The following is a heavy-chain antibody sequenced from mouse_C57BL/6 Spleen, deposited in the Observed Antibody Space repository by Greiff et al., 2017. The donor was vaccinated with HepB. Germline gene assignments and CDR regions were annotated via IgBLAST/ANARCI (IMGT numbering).Heavy chain of an antibody. Sequence: QVQLQQPGAELVKPGASVKLSCKASGYTFTSYWMHWVKQRPGQGLEWIGMIHPNSGSTNYNEKFKSKATLTVDKSSSTAYMQLSSLTSEDSAVYYCARSGGSSGSWFAYWGQGTLVTLSA. V-gene: IGHV1-64*01. CDR1: GYTFTSYW. J-gene: IGHJ3*01. D-gene: IGHD3-2*02. CDR3: ARSGGSSGSWFAY. CDR2: IHPNSGST.